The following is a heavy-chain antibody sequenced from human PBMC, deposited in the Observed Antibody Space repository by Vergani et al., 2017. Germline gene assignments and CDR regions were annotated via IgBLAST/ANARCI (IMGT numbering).Heavy chain of an antibody. D-gene: IGHD3-10*01. Sequence: VQLVESGGGVVQPGGSLRLSCAASGFTFSSYSMNWVRQAPGKGLEWVSSISSSSSYIYYADSVKGRFTISRDNAKNSLYLQMNSLRAEDTAVYYCARALWFGELFTPTDFGNFDYWGQGTLVTVSS. CDR2: ISSSSSYI. CDR1: GFTFSSYS. CDR3: ARALWFGELFTPTDFGNFDY. J-gene: IGHJ4*02. V-gene: IGHV3-21*01.